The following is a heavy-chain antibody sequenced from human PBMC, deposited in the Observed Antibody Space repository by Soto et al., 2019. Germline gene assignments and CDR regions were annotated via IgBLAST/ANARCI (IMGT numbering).Heavy chain of an antibody. CDR3: ARIAAAGTNFDS. Sequence: PSVSLSPTYALSGSTISSSIWWSWVRQPPGKGLEWIGEIYHSGSTNYNPSLKSRVTISVDKSKNQFSLKLSSVTAADTAVYYCARIAAAGTNFDSWGQG. CDR1: GSTISSSIW. V-gene: IGHV4-4*02. J-gene: IGHJ4*02. D-gene: IGHD6-13*01. CDR2: IYHSGST.